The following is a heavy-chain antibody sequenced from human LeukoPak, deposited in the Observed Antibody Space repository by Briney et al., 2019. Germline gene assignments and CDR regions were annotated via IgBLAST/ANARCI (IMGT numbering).Heavy chain of an antibody. CDR3: GSGSGWDWFDP. CDR2: ISYDGSNK. Sequence: RSLRLSCAASGFTFSSYGMHWVRQAPGKGLEWVAVISYDGSNKYYADSVKGRFTISRDNSKNTLYLQMNSLRAEDTAVYYCGSGSGWDWFDPWGQGTLVTVSS. J-gene: IGHJ5*02. CDR1: GFTFSSYG. D-gene: IGHD3-10*01. V-gene: IGHV3-30*03.